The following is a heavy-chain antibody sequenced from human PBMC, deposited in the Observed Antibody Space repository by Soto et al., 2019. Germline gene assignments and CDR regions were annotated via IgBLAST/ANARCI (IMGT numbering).Heavy chain of an antibody. CDR1: GFTFSSYG. CDR3: ARQGAGSSYYYYYMDV. CDR2: IWYDGSNK. J-gene: IGHJ6*03. D-gene: IGHD2-2*01. V-gene: IGHV3-33*01. Sequence: GGSLRLSCAASGFTFSSYGMHWVRQAPGKGLEWVAVIWYDGSNKYYADSVKGRFTISRDNSKNTLYLQMNSLRAEDTAVYYCARQGAGSSYYYYYMDVWGKGTTVTVSS.